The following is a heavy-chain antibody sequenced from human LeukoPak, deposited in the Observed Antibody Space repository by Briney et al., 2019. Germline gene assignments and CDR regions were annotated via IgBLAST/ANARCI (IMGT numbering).Heavy chain of an antibody. CDR2: IKQDGREK. D-gene: IGHD3-3*01. CDR3: VRDFRFLEVY. J-gene: IGHJ4*02. Sequence: GGSLRLSCAASVFTFSSYWMSWVRQAPGGGLECVANIKQDGREKYYGDSVKGRFTISRDNAKNSLYLQMKSQRAEGTAVYFCVRDFRFLEVYWGEGTHVTVSP. CDR1: VFTFSSYW. V-gene: IGHV3-7*01.